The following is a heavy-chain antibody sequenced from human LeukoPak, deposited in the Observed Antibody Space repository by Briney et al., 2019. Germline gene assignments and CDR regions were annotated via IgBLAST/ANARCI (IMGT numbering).Heavy chain of an antibody. CDR3: AKDTTPPKAGFDP. CDR1: GFTFNGYG. CDR2: IRYDGSNK. J-gene: IGHJ5*02. Sequence: GGSLRLSCAASGFTFNGYGMHWVRQAPGKGLEWVAFIRYDGSNKYYADSVKGRFTISRDNSKNTLYLQMNSLRAEDTAVYYCAKDTTPPKAGFDPWGQGTLVTVSS. D-gene: IGHD1-14*01. V-gene: IGHV3-30*02.